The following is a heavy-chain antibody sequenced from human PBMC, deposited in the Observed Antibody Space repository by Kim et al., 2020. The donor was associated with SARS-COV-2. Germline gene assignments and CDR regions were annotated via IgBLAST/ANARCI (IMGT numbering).Heavy chain of an antibody. Sequence: SVKVSCKASGGTFSSYAISWVRQAPGQGLEWMGGIIPIFCTANYAQKFQGRVTITADESTSTVYMELSSLRSEDTAVYYCASNYGSGSYYFDYWGQGTLVTVSS. CDR2: IIPIFCTA. D-gene: IGHD3-10*01. J-gene: IGHJ4*02. CDR1: GGTFSSYA. CDR3: ASNYGSGSYYFDY. V-gene: IGHV1-69*13.